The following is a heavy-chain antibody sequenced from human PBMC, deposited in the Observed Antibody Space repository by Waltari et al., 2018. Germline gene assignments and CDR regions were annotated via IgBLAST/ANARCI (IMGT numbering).Heavy chain of an antibody. V-gene: IGHV3-21*01. D-gene: IGHD4-4*01. CDR1: GFTFSSYS. J-gene: IGHJ4*02. CDR3: ARDLEGAYSNYFDY. Sequence: EVQLVESGGGLVKPGGSLRLSCAASGFTFSSYSMNWVRQAPGKGLEWVSSISSSSSYIYYADSVKGRFTISRDNSKNTLYLQMNSLRAEDTAVYYCARDLEGAYSNYFDYWGQGTLVTVSS. CDR2: ISSSSSYI.